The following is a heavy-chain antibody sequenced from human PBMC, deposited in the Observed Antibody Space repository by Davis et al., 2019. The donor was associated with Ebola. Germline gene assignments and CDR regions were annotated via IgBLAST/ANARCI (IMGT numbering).Heavy chain of an antibody. CDR1: GFTFSSYW. J-gene: IGHJ6*02. V-gene: IGHV3-7*01. CDR2: IKQDGSEK. Sequence: GESLKISCAASGFTFSSYWMSWVRQAPGKGLEWVANIKQDGSEKYYVDSVKGRFTISRDNAKNSLYLQMNSLRAEDTAVYYCARGRSTYDFWSGYYTVYYGMDVWGQGTTVTVPS. CDR3: ARGRSTYDFWSGYYTVYYGMDV. D-gene: IGHD3-3*01.